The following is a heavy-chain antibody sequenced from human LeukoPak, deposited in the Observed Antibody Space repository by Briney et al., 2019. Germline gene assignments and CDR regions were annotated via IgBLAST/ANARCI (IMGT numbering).Heavy chain of an antibody. Sequence: GGSLRLSCAASGFTFSSYAMSWVRQAPGKGLEWVPAISGSGGSTYYADSVKGRFTISRDNSKNTLYLQMDSLRAEDTATYYCATYRQIQVPFEFWGQGTLVTVSS. CDR3: ATYRQIQVPFEF. V-gene: IGHV3-23*01. CDR1: GFTFSSYA. J-gene: IGHJ4*02. D-gene: IGHD5-18*01. CDR2: ISGSGGST.